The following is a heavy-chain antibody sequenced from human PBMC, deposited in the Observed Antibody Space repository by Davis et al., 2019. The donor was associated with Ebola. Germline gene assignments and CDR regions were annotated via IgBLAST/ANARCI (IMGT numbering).Heavy chain of an antibody. CDR3: ARDRMSRWQWLVLGYYYYGMDV. V-gene: IGHV3-30*04. J-gene: IGHJ6*02. Sequence: GESLKISCAASGFTFSSYAMHWVRQAPGKGLEWVAVISYDGSNKYYADSVKGRFTISRDNSKNTLYLQMNSLRAEETAVYYCARDRMSRWQWLVLGYYYYGMDVWGQGTTVTVSS. D-gene: IGHD6-19*01. CDR2: ISYDGSNK. CDR1: GFTFSSYA.